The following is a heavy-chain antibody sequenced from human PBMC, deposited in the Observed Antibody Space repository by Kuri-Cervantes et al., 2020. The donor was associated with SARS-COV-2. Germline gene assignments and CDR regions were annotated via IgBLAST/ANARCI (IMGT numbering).Heavy chain of an antibody. V-gene: IGHV3-48*03. Sequence: GGSLRLSCAASGYTFSSYEMNWVRQAPGKGLEWVSYISSSGSTIYYADSVKGRFTISRDNAKNSLYLQMNSLRAEDTAVYYCARGHCSGGSCYGYWGQGTLVTVSS. CDR2: ISSSGSTI. J-gene: IGHJ4*02. CDR3: ARGHCSGGSCYGY. CDR1: GYTFSSYE. D-gene: IGHD2-15*01.